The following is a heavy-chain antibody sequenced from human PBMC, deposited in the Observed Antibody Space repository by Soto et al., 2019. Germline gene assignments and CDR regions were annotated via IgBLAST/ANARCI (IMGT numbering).Heavy chain of an antibody. CDR3: ATGAWGSSVWYDYFDS. CDR1: GGTFNNYA. Sequence: QVHLVQSGADVKKPGSSVKVSCRASGGTFNNYAINWVRQAPGQGLEWMGGIIPIIGTTTYAQKFQGRVTIAADESTSTAYVELSSLRSEDTAVYYCATGAWGSSVWYDYFDSWGQGSLVTVSS. D-gene: IGHD6-19*01. V-gene: IGHV1-69*01. CDR2: IIPIIGTT. J-gene: IGHJ4*02.